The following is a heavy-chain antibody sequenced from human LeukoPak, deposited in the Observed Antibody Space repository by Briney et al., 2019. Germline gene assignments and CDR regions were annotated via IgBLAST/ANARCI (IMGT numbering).Heavy chain of an antibody. CDR3: AREGAYYYDSSGPDY. Sequence: ASVKVSCKASGYTFTSYGISWVRQAPGQGLEWMGWISAYNGNTNYAQKLQGRVTMTTDTSTSTAYMELRSPRSDDTAVYYCAREGAYYYDSSGPDYWGQGTLVTVSS. CDR2: ISAYNGNT. J-gene: IGHJ4*02. CDR1: GYTFTSYG. V-gene: IGHV1-18*01. D-gene: IGHD3-22*01.